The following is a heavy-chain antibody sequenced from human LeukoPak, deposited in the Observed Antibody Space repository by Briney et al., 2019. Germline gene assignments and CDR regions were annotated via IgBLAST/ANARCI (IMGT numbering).Heavy chain of an antibody. CDR1: GYTFTSYY. V-gene: IGHV1-46*01. Sequence: ASVKVSCKASGYTFTSYYMHWVRQAPGQGLERMGIINPSGGSTSYAQKFQGRVTMTRDTSTSTVYMELSSLRSEDTAVYYCARGRPEPPTDYDSSGYYPDAFDIWGQGTMVTVSS. J-gene: IGHJ3*02. CDR2: INPSGGST. D-gene: IGHD3-22*01. CDR3: ARGRPEPPTDYDSSGYYPDAFDI.